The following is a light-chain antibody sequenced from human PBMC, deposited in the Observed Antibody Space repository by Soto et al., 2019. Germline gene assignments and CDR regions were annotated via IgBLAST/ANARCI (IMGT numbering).Light chain of an antibody. Sequence: DIQMTQSPSTLSASVGERVTITCRASQSVSTWLAWYQQKPGKAPKLLIHKASTLDNGVPSRFSGSGSGTDFTLTISILQPDDFASYCCHQYHIYPVTFGGGTKVEIK. V-gene: IGKV1-5*03. CDR3: HQYHIYPVT. CDR2: KAS. CDR1: QSVSTW. J-gene: IGKJ4*01.